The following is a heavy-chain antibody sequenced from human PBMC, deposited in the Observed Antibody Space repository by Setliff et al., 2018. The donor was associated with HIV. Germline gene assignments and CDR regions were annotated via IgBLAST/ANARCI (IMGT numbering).Heavy chain of an antibody. V-gene: IGHV1-69*13. J-gene: IGHJ4*02. Sequence: SVKVSCKASGGSFYTYAFTWVRQAPGQGLEWVGGIVPVFRTVNYAQKLQGRVTITADESTSTSYMELNSLTSDDTAVYCCARGPKKGVDILPPDSWGQGTLVTVSS. CDR1: GGSFYTYA. CDR3: ARGPKKGVDILPPDS. D-gene: IGHD3-3*01. CDR2: IVPVFRTV.